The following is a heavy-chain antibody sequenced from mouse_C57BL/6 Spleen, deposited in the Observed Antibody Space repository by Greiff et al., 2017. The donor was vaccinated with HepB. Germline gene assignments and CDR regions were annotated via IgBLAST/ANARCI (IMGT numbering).Heavy chain of an antibody. D-gene: IGHD2-1*01. CDR3: ARSDIYYGNFYWYFDV. Sequence: QVQLQQPGTELVKPGASVKLSCKASGYTFTSYWMHWVKQRPGQGLEWIGNINPSNGGTNYNEKFKSKATLTVDKSSSTAYMQLSSLTSEDSAVYYCARSDIYYGNFYWYFDVWGTGTTVTVSS. CDR1: GYTFTSYW. V-gene: IGHV1-53*01. J-gene: IGHJ1*03. CDR2: INPSNGGT.